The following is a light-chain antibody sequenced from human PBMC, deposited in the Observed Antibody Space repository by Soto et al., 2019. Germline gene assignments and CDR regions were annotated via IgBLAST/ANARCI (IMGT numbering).Light chain of an antibody. CDR2: SAS. Sequence: EIVLTQSPGTLSLSPGVRATLSCRASQTVSNSYLAWYQQTPGQAPRLLIYSASNRATGIPDRFSGSGSGTDFTLTISRLEPEDFAVYWCQQYDSSPRTFGQGTKVEIK. CDR3: QQYDSSPRT. J-gene: IGKJ1*01. V-gene: IGKV3-20*01. CDR1: QTVSNSY.